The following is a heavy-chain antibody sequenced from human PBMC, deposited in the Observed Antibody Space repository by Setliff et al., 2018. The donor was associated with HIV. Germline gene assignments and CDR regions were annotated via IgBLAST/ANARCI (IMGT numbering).Heavy chain of an antibody. D-gene: IGHD1-26*01. CDR1: GGSFRGYY. CDR2: INHSGST. Sequence: SETLSLTCAVYGGSFRGYYWSWIRQPPGKGLEWIGEINHSGSTNYNPSLKSRVTISVDTSKNQFSLKLRSVTAADTAVYYCARRGGYSGSLDWGQGTLVTVSS. CDR3: ARRGGYSGSLD. V-gene: IGHV4-34*01. J-gene: IGHJ4*02.